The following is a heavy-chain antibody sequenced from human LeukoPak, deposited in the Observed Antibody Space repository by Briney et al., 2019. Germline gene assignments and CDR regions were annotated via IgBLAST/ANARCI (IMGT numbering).Heavy chain of an antibody. V-gene: IGHV4-59*01. Sequence: SETLSLTCTVSGGSISSYYWSWIRQPPGKGLEWIGYIYYSGSTNYNPSLKSRVTISVDTSKNQFSLKLSSVTAADTAVYYCARDEGGSGSYYELWGQGTLVTVSS. CDR3: ARDEGGSGSYYEL. J-gene: IGHJ4*02. D-gene: IGHD3-10*01. CDR1: GGSISSYY. CDR2: IYYSGST.